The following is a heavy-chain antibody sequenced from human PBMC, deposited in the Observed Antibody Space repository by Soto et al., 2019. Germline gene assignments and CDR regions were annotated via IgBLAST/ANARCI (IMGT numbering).Heavy chain of an antibody. J-gene: IGHJ4*02. CDR2: INPNSGGT. V-gene: IGHV1-2*02. CDR3: ARAHFNSGFDY. D-gene: IGHD1-26*01. Sequence: QVQLVQSGAEGKKPGASVKVSCKASGYTFTGNYMHWVRQAPGQGLEWMGWINPNSGGTDYAQKFQGRVTMTRDASISTVYIDLSSLTSDDTAVYYCARAHFNSGFDYWGQGALVTVSS. CDR1: GYTFTGNY.